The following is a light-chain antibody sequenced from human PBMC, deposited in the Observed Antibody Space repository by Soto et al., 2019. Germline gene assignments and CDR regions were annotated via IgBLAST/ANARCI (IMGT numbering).Light chain of an antibody. CDR1: QSVSSTF. V-gene: IGKV3-20*01. CDR2: GAS. Sequence: EIVLTQSPGTLSLSPGERATLSCRASQSVSSTFLAWYQQKPGQAPRLLTYGASSRATGTPDRFSGSGSGTDFSLTIRRLEPEDFSVYYCKQFCSSHPYTFAQGTKVEI. CDR3: KQFCSSHPYT. J-gene: IGKJ2*01.